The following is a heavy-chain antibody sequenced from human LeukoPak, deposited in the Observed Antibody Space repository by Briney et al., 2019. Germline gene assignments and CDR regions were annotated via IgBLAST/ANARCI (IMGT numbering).Heavy chain of an antibody. V-gene: IGHV3-30*03. CDR2: ISYDGSNK. Sequence: GRSLRLSCAASGFTFSSYGMHWVHQAPGKGLEWVAVISYDGSNKYYADSVKGRFTISRDNSKNTLYLQMNSLRADNTAVYYCATGGYSSSWRNYFDYWGQGTLVTVSS. D-gene: IGHD6-13*01. J-gene: IGHJ4*02. CDR3: ATGGYSSSWRNYFDY. CDR1: GFTFSSYG.